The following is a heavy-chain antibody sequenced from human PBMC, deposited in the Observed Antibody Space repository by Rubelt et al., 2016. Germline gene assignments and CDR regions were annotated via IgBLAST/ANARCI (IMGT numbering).Heavy chain of an antibody. J-gene: IGHJ6*02. CDR3: ARQGIQLFGADGMDV. CDR1: GGSFSGSY. CDR2: IYYTGTP. V-gene: IGHV4-34*01. Sequence: QVQLQQWGARLLKPSEALSLTCAVFGGSFSGSYWTWIRQPPGKGLEWIGSIYYTGTPYYNPSLKTRVTISVDRSKNQFSLKLSSGTPADTSVYYCARQGIQLFGADGMDVWGQGTTVTVSS. D-gene: IGHD1-1*01.